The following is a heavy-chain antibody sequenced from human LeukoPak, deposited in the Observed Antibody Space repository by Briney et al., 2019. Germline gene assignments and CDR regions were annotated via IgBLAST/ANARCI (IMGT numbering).Heavy chain of an antibody. Sequence: SQTLSLTCTVSGGSLSTGSYSWNWIRQPAGKGLEWVGRIYTSGSTNYNPSLKSRVTISVDTSKNQFSLKLSSVTAADTAVYYCARDYGSGDQKCFDPWGQGTLVTVSS. D-gene: IGHD3-10*01. CDR3: ARDYGSGDQKCFDP. V-gene: IGHV4-61*02. CDR1: GGSLSTGSYS. CDR2: IYTSGST. J-gene: IGHJ5*02.